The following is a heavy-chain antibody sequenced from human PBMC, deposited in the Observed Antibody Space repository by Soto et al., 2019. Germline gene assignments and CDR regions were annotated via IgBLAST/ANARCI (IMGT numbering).Heavy chain of an antibody. D-gene: IGHD6-19*01. J-gene: IGHJ5*02. Sequence: ASVKVSCKASGYIFTGYYMHWVRQAPGQGLEWMGWINPNSGGTNYAQKFQGRVTMTRDTSISTAYMELSRLRSDDTAVYYCAVAVAGTGWFDPWGQGTLVTVSS. V-gene: IGHV1-2*02. CDR2: INPNSGGT. CDR1: GYIFTGYY. CDR3: AVAVAGTGWFDP.